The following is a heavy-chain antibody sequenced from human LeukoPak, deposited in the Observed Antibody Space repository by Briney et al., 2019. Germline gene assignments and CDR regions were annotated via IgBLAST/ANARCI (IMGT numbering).Heavy chain of an antibody. CDR3: ASSEGYYYYYYMDV. CDR1: GGSISSYY. CDR2: IYYSGST. Sequence: SETLSLTCTVSGGSISSYYWSWIRQPPGKGPEWIGYIYYSGSTNYNPSLKSRVTISVDTSKNQFSLKLSSVTAADTAVYYCASSEGYYYYYYMDVWGKGTTVTVSS. V-gene: IGHV4-59*01. J-gene: IGHJ6*03.